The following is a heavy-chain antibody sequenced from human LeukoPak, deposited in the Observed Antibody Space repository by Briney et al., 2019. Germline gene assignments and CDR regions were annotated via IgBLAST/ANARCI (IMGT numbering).Heavy chain of an antibody. J-gene: IGHJ4*02. CDR1: GGSISSYY. D-gene: IGHD5-18*01. CDR2: IYYNGST. Sequence: SETLSLTCTVSGGSISSYYWSWIRQPPGKGLEWIGYIYYNGSTNYNPSLKSRVTISVDTSKNQFSLKLSSVTAADTAVYYCAGSEPPPMVTVLDIGVGAIDYWGQGTLVTVSS. V-gene: IGHV4-59*01. CDR3: AGSEPPPMVTVLDIGVGAIDY.